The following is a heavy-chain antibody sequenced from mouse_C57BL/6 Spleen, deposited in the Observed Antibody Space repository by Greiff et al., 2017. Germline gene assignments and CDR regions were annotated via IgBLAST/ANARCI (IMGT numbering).Heavy chain of an antibody. CDR2: INYDGSST. D-gene: IGHD2-4*01. CDR1: GFTFSDSY. Sequence: EVKVEASEGGLVQPGSSMKLSCTASGFTFSDSYMAWVRQVPEKGLEWVANINYDGSSTYYLDSLKSRFIISRDNAKNILYLQMSSLKSEDTATYYCARDGGLRLDYWGQGTTLTVSS. J-gene: IGHJ2*01. CDR3: ARDGGLRLDY. V-gene: IGHV5-16*01.